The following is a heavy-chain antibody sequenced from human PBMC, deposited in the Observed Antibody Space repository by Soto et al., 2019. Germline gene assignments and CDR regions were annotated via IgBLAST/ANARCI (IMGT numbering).Heavy chain of an antibody. CDR2: ISGSGGST. CDR1: GFSFSSYA. Sequence: EVQLLESGGGLVQPGGSLRLSCAASGFSFSSYAMSWVRQAPGKGLEWVSGISGSGGSTYYADSVKGRFTISRDNSKNMLYLQMNSLRAEDTAVYYCAKGKTGYLSDYWGQGTLVTVSS. CDR3: AKGKTGYLSDY. V-gene: IGHV3-23*01. D-gene: IGHD5-18*01. J-gene: IGHJ4*02.